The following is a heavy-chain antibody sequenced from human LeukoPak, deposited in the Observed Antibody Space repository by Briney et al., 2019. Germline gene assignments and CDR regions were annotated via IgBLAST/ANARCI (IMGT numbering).Heavy chain of an antibody. CDR1: GFTFNNYA. J-gene: IGHJ5*02. CDR2: IGGSGSST. V-gene: IGHV3-23*01. Sequence: GGSLRLSCAASGFTFNNYAMSWVRQAPGKGLEWVSAIGGSGSSTYYTDSVKGRFTISRDNSKNTLYLQMNSLRAGDTAVYYCATGSGTWGQGTRVTVSS. CDR3: ATGSGT.